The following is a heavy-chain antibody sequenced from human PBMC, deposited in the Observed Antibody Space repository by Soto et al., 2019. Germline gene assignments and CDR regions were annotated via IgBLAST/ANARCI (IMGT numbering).Heavy chain of an antibody. Sequence: PSETLSLTCAVYGGSFSGYYWSWIRQPPGKGLEWIGEINHSGSTNYNPSLKSRVTISVDTSKNQFSLKLTSVTAADTALYYCERDYFDSSDYTTNWFDPWGQGSLVTVSS. CDR2: INHSGST. CDR1: GGSFSGYY. CDR3: ERDYFDSSDYTTNWFDP. J-gene: IGHJ5*02. V-gene: IGHV4-34*01. D-gene: IGHD3-22*01.